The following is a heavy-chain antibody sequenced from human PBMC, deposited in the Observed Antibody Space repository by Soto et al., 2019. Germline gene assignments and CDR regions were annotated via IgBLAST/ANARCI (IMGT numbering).Heavy chain of an antibody. V-gene: IGHV3-30*18. D-gene: IGHD2-2*02. CDR1: GFTFSSYG. CDR3: AKDIPQRGGDDY. CDR2: ISYDGSNK. Sequence: QVQLVESGGGVVQPGRSLRLSCAASGFTFSSYGMHWVRQAPGEGLEWVAVISYDGSNKYYADSVKGRFTISRDNSKNTLYLQMNSLRAEDTAVYYCAKDIPQRGGDDYWGQGTLVTVSS. J-gene: IGHJ4*02.